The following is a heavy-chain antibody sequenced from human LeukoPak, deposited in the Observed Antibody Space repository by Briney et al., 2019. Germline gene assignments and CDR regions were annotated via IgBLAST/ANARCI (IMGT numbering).Heavy chain of an antibody. Sequence: GRSLRLSCAASGFTFSSYGMHWVRQAPGKGLEWVAVISYDGSNKYYADSVKGRFTIPRDNSKNTLYLQMNSLRAEDTAVYYCAKVSRYGDDGEYFQHWGQGTLVTVSS. J-gene: IGHJ1*01. CDR2: ISYDGSNK. CDR3: AKVSRYGDDGEYFQH. V-gene: IGHV3-30*18. D-gene: IGHD4-17*01. CDR1: GFTFSSYG.